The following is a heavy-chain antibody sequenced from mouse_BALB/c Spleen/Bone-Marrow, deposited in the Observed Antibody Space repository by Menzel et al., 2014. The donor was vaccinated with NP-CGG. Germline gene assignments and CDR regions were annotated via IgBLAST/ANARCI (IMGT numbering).Heavy chain of an antibody. V-gene: IGHV4-2*02. CDR1: GFDFSRYW. CDR3: ARLGNNGYHDN. D-gene: IGHD1-2*01. J-gene: IGHJ2*01. Sequence: EVKLQESGGGLVQPGGSLNLACVASGFDFSRYWMSWARQAPGKGQEWIGEINPGSNTINYSPSLKDKFIISRDNAKNTLYLQMSKVISEDTALYYSARLGNNGYHDNWGQGTTLPVSS. CDR2: INPGSNTI.